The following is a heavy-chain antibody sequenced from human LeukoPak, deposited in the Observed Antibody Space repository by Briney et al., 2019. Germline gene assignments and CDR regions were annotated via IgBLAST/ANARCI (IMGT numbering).Heavy chain of an antibody. J-gene: IGHJ4*02. CDR3: AKDYYDFWSGYSRALYYFDY. V-gene: IGHV3-33*06. CDR1: GFTFSSYG. Sequence: PGGSLRLSCAASGFTFSSYGMHWVRQAPGKGLEGVAVIWYDGSNKYYADSVKGRFTISRDNSKNTLYLQMNSLRAEDTAVYYCAKDYYDFWSGYSRALYYFDYWGQGTLVTVSS. CDR2: IWYDGSNK. D-gene: IGHD3-3*01.